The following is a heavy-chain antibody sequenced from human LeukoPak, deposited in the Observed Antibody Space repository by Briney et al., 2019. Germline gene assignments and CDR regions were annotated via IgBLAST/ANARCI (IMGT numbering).Heavy chain of an antibody. CDR1: GYTSTSYG. J-gene: IGHJ4*02. Sequence: ASVKVSCKASGYTSTSYGISWVRQAPGQGLEWMGWISAYNGNTNYAQKLQGRVTMTTDTSTSTAYMELRSLRSDDTAVYYCARETRDSSGWSYYFDYWGQGTLVTVSS. V-gene: IGHV1-18*01. CDR2: ISAYNGNT. D-gene: IGHD6-19*01. CDR3: ARETRDSSGWSYYFDY.